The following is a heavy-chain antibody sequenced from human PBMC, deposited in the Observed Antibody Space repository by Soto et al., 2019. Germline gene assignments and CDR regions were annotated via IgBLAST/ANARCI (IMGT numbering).Heavy chain of an antibody. CDR2: IYTITAT. J-gene: IGHJ5*02. Sequence: TETLSLTCTVSGVPINSYYWSWIRQPAGKGLEWIGRIYTITATNYNPSLKSRLTMSVDTSKNQISLRLSSVTAADTAIYYCARERCTGGTCYLNWFDPWGHGTLVTVSS. D-gene: IGHD2-15*01. CDR3: ARERCTGGTCYLNWFDP. V-gene: IGHV4-4*07. CDR1: GVPINSYY.